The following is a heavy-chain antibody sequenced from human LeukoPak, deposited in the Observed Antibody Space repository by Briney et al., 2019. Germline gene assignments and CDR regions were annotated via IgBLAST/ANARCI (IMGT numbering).Heavy chain of an antibody. CDR3: AKDSLPYYYDSSGRGPFDY. Sequence: SLRLSCAASGFTFDDYAMHWVRQAPGKGLEWVSGISWNSGSIGYADSVKGRFTISRDNAKNSLYLQMNSLRAEDTALYYCAKDSLPYYYDSSGRGPFDYWGQGTLVTVSS. V-gene: IGHV3-9*01. D-gene: IGHD3-22*01. CDR1: GFTFDDYA. CDR2: ISWNSGSI. J-gene: IGHJ4*02.